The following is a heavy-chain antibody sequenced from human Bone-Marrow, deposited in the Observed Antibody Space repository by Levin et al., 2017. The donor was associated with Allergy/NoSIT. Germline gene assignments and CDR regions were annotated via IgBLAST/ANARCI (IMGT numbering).Heavy chain of an antibody. J-gene: IGHJ6*02. Sequence: PSETLSLTCTVSGDSISRYYWSWIRQPPGKGLEWIGYIYYSGSTNYNPSLKSRVTISVDTPKNQFSLDLNFVTAADRAVYYCARDAQTSPTRNYGMDVWGQGTTVTVSS. CDR1: GDSISRYY. CDR2: IYYSGST. V-gene: IGHV4-59*01. CDR3: ARDAQTSPTRNYGMDV.